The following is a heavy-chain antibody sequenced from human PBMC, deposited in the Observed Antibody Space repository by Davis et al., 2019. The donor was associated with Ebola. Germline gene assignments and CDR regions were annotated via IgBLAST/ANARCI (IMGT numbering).Heavy chain of an antibody. Sequence: GGSLRLSCAASGFTFSGSAMHWVRQASGKGLEWVGRIRSKANGYATAYAASVKGRFTISRDDSKNTAYLQMNSLKTEDTAVYYCTSGPTYYSNYGIYYYYGMDVWGQGTTVTVSS. V-gene: IGHV3-73*01. CDR3: TSGPTYYSNYGIYYYYGMDV. CDR1: GFTFSGSA. CDR2: IRSKANGYAT. J-gene: IGHJ6*02. D-gene: IGHD4-11*01.